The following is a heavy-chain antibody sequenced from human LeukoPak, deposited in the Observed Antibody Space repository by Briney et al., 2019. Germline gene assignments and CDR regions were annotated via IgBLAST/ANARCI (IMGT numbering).Heavy chain of an antibody. Sequence: GGSLRLSCAASGFTFSSYAMSWVRKAPGKGLELVSVLSNSGDSRYYADSVQGRFTISRDNSPNTLSLQRYSLRAEDTSVYNCARVANITTFGMDVWGQGTTVTVSS. CDR1: GFTFSSYA. J-gene: IGHJ6*02. D-gene: IGHD3-3*01. CDR2: LSNSGDSR. CDR3: ARVANITTFGMDV. V-gene: IGHV3-23*01.